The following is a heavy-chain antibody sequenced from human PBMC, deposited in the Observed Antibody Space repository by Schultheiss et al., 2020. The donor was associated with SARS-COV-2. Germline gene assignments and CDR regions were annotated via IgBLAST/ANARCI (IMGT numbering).Heavy chain of an antibody. J-gene: IGHJ6*02. Sequence: GGSLRLSCAASGFTFSSYGMHWVRQAPGQGLEWMGWINPNSGGTNYAQKFQGWVTMTRDTSISTAYMELSRLRSDDTAVYFCARGKPLQTRLYYYGLDVWGQGTTVTVSS. CDR1: GFTFSSYG. V-gene: IGHV1-2*04. CDR3: ARGKPLQTRLYYYGLDV. CDR2: INPNSGGT.